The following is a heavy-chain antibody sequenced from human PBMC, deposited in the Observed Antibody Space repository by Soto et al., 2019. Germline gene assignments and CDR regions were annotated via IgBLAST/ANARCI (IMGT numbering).Heavy chain of an antibody. CDR2: AYYSVTT. CDR1: GGSIRNFY. CDR3: ARGVAPAGFDY. J-gene: IGHJ4*02. Sequence: QVQLQESGPGLVKPSETLSLTCTVSGGSIRNFYWSWIRQPPGKGPECLGYAYYSVTTNYNPSLKSRVTISLDTSKNHFSLKLSSVTAADTAVYYCARGVAPAGFDYWGQGTLVTVSS. V-gene: IGHV4-59*01. D-gene: IGHD2-2*01.